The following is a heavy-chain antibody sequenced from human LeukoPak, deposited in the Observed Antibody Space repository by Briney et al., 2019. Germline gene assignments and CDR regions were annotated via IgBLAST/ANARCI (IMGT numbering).Heavy chain of an antibody. CDR1: GFTFSTFA. V-gene: IGHV3-23*01. CDR2: IGSDSGDI. CDR3: AKYRTTSAPPRNFDY. J-gene: IGHJ4*02. D-gene: IGHD1-14*01. Sequence: GGCLRLSCAAAGFTFSTFAMNWVRQAPGKGLEWVSAIGSDSGDIQYADSVRGRFTISRDNSKNALYLQMNSLRADHTAVYYCAKYRTTSAPPRNFDYWGQGALVTVSS.